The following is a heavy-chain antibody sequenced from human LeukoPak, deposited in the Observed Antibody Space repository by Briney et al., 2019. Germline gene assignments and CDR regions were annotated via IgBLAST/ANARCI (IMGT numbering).Heavy chain of an antibody. CDR3: ARGADSGSYLNWFDP. J-gene: IGHJ5*02. V-gene: IGHV3-30-3*01. Sequence: PGGSQRLSCAASGFLFSRYHMHGVRQARGKGREGVSVISSDGSNKDNADSVKGRFTISRDNAKNSLYLQMNSLRAEDTALYHCARGADSGSYLNWFDPWGQGTLVTVSS. CDR2: ISSDGSNK. CDR1: GFLFSRYH. D-gene: IGHD1-26*01.